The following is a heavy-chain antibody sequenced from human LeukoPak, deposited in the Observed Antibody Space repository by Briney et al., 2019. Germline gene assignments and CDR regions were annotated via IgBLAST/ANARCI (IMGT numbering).Heavy chain of an antibody. CDR3: AELGITMIGGV. CDR2: ISSSGSTI. J-gene: IGHJ6*04. D-gene: IGHD3-10*02. V-gene: IGHV3-48*03. Sequence: PGGSLILSCAASGFTFSSYEMNWVRQAPGKGLEWVSYISSSGSTIYYADSVKGRFTTSRDNAKNSLYLQMNSLRAEDTAVYYCAELGITMIGGVWGKGTTVTISS. CDR1: GFTFSSYE.